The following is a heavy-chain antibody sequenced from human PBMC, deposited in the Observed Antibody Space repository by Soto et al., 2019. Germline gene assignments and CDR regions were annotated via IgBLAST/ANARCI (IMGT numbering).Heavy chain of an antibody. CDR3: ARDGDYYDSSGYYGAFDI. CDR1: GYTFTSYG. Sequence: GASVKVSCKASGYTFTSYGISWVRQAPGQGLEWMGWISAYNGNTNYAQKFQGRVTITADESTSTAYMELSSLRSEDTAVYYCARDGDYYDSSGYYGAFDIWGQGTMVTVSS. V-gene: IGHV1-18*01. D-gene: IGHD3-22*01. J-gene: IGHJ3*02. CDR2: ISAYNGNT.